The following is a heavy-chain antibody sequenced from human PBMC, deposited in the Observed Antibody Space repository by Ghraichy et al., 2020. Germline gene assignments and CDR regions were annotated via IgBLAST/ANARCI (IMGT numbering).Heavy chain of an antibody. CDR3: AKGEVISSCWSNWLDP. J-gene: IGHJ5*02. CDR2: ISRGGGSS. V-gene: IGHV3-23*01. Sequence: GGSLRLSCAASGFALTSYAMTWVRQAPGKGLEWVSSISRGGGSSYYADSVKGRFTISRDTSKNTLYLQMNSLRDEDPARYYCAKGEVISSCWSNWLDPWGQGTLVTISS. CDR1: GFALTSYA. D-gene: IGHD6-19*01.